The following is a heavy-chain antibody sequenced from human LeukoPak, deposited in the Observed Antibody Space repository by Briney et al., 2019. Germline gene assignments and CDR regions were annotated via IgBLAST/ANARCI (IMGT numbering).Heavy chain of an antibody. CDR1: GGSFSSSYYF. V-gene: IGHV4-39*02. Sequence: SETLSLTCAVSGGSFSSSYYFWGWIRQPPGKGLEWVGSVYFGGSTYYNPSLKSRVTISVDTSKNHFSLKPSSVTAADTAVYYCASRRGPTIAALLADYWGQGTLVTVSS. J-gene: IGHJ4*02. CDR3: ASRRGPTIAALLADY. D-gene: IGHD6-6*01. CDR2: VYFGGST.